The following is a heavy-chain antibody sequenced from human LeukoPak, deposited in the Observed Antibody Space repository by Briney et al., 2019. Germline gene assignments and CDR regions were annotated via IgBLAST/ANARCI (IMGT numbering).Heavy chain of an antibody. D-gene: IGHD6-19*01. CDR1: GYTFTGYY. CDR3: ATTPLPDNSGWYQRPYDY. J-gene: IGHJ4*02. V-gene: IGHV1-2*06. CDR2: INPNSGGT. Sequence: ASVKVSCKASGYTFTGYYMHWVRQAPGQGLEWMGRINPNSGGTNYAQKFQGRVTLTRDTSISTAYMELSRLRSDDTAVYDCATTPLPDNSGWYQRPYDYWGQGTLVTVSS.